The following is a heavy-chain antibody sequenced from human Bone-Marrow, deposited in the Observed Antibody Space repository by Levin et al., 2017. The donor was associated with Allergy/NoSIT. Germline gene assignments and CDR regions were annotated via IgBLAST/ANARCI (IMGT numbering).Heavy chain of an antibody. V-gene: IGHV4-38-2*02. D-gene: IGHD2-8*01. CDR2: IYHSGST. Sequence: SCAVSGYSISSGYYWGWIRQPPGKGLEWIGSIYHSGSTYYNPSLKSRVTISVDTSKNQFSLKLSSVTAADTAVYYCAREACTNGVCYVSQKANYFDYWGQGTLVTVSS. J-gene: IGHJ4*02. CDR3: AREACTNGVCYVSQKANYFDY. CDR1: GYSISSGYY.